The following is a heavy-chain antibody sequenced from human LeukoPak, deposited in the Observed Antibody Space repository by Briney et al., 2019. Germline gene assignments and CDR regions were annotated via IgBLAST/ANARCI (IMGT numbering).Heavy chain of an antibody. V-gene: IGHV4-39*07. CDR2: IYCRGST. CDR1: GGSISSSSYY. Sequence: PSETLSLTCTVSGGSISSSSYYWDWIRQPPGKGLEWIGNIYCRGSTYYNPSLKSRVTISVDTSKNQFSLKLSSVTAADTAVYYCARKYCSSTSCYNENDAFDIWGQGTMVTVSS. CDR3: ARKYCSSTSCYNENDAFDI. D-gene: IGHD2-2*02. J-gene: IGHJ3*02.